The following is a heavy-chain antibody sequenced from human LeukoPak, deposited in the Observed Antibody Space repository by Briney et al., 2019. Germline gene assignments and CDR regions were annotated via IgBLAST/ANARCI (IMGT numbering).Heavy chain of an antibody. Sequence: SETLSLTCAVYGGSFSGYYWSWIRQPPGKGLEWIGEINHSGSTNYNPSLKSRVTISVDTSKNQFSLKLSSVTAADTAVYYCARQRQPRYSNNPIKRTQGYYFDYWGQGTLVTVSS. CDR1: GGSFSGYY. CDR2: INHSGST. V-gene: IGHV4-34*01. J-gene: IGHJ4*02. CDR3: ARQRQPRYSNNPIKRTQGYYFDY. D-gene: IGHD1-1*01.